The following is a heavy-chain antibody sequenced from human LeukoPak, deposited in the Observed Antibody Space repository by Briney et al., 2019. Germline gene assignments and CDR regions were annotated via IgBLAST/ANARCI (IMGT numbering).Heavy chain of an antibody. D-gene: IGHD3-3*01. J-gene: IGHJ6*02. V-gene: IGHV3-23*01. CDR3: AKVGYYDFWSGYFYGMDV. CDR1: GFTLSSYA. Sequence: GGSLRLSCAASGFTLSSYAMSWVRQAPGKGLEWVSAISGSGGSTYYADSVKGRFTISRDNSKNTLYLQMNSLRAEDTAVYYCAKVGYYDFWSGYFYGMDVWGQGTTVTVSS. CDR2: ISGSGGST.